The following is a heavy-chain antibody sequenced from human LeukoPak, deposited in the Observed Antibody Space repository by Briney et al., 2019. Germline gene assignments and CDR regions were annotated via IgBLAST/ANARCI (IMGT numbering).Heavy chain of an antibody. CDR3: ARVNRDYYDSSGYYDY. CDR1: GFTFSDHY. CDR2: TRNKANSYTT. V-gene: IGHV3-72*01. D-gene: IGHD3-22*01. Sequence: QPGGSLRLSCADSGFTFSDHYVDWVRQAPGKGLEWVGRTRNKANSYTTEYAASVKGRFTISRDDSKNSLYLQMNSLKTEDTAVYYCARVNRDYYDSSGYYDYWGQGTLVTVSS. J-gene: IGHJ4*02.